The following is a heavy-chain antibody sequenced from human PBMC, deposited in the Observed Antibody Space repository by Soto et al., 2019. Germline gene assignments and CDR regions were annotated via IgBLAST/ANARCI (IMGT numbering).Heavy chain of an antibody. V-gene: IGHV1-24*01. CDR2: FDPEDGET. D-gene: IGHD1-26*01. Sequence: ASVKVSCKVSGYTLTELSMHWVRQAPGKGLEWMGGFDPEDGETIYAQKFQGRVTMTEDTSTDTAYMELSSLRSEDTAVYYCATRLLSWSRFDPWGQGTLVTVSS. J-gene: IGHJ5*02. CDR1: GYTLTELS. CDR3: ATRLLSWSRFDP.